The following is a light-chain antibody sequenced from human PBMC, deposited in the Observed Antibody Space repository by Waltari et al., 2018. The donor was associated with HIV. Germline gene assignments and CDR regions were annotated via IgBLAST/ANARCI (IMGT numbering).Light chain of an antibody. V-gene: IGLV2-8*01. J-gene: IGLJ3*02. Sequence: QSALTQPPSASGSPGQSVTISCTGTSSDVGGYNYVSWYQQHPGKAPQLLIYEVSQRPSGVPNRFSGSKSGNTASLTVSGLQTEDEANYYCSSYAGSNNWVCGGGTNLTVL. CDR1: SSDVGGYNY. CDR3: SSYAGSNNWV. CDR2: EVS.